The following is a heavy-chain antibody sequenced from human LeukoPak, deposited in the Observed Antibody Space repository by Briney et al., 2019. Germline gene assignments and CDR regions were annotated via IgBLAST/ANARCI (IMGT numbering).Heavy chain of an antibody. V-gene: IGHV3-30-3*02. CDR2: ISYDGSNK. J-gene: IGHJ4*02. Sequence: GGSLRLSCAASGFTFSSYAMHWVRQAPGKGLEWVAVISYDGSNKYYADSVKGRFTISRDNSKNTLYLQMNSLRAEDTAVYYCAKCGVVITSIDYWGQGTLVTVSS. CDR3: AKCGVVITSIDY. CDR1: GFTFSSYA. D-gene: IGHD3-22*01.